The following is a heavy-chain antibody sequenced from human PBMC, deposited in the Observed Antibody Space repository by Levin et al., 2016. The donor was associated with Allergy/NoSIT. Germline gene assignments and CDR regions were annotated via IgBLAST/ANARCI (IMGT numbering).Heavy chain of an antibody. CDR3: ARHGGHSGSYYEYYFVD. Sequence: SETLSLTCTVSGGSISSTSYYWDWIRQSPGKGLEWIGTVYHNGITQYSPSLKSRVTIYADTSKSQFSLKLSSVTAADTAVYYCARHGGHSGSYYEYYFVDWGQGTLVTVSS. CDR2: VYHNGIT. J-gene: IGHJ4*02. CDR1: GGSISSTSYY. D-gene: IGHD1-26*01. V-gene: IGHV4-39*01.